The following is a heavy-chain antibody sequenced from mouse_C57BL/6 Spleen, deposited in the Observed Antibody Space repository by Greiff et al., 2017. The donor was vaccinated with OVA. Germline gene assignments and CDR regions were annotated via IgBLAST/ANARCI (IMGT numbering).Heavy chain of an antibody. D-gene: IGHD2-1*01. J-gene: IGHJ2*01. CDR2: IYPSDSET. CDR3: ARWGNYDY. V-gene: IGHV1-61*01. CDR1: GYTFTSYW. Sequence: QVQLQQPGAELVRPGSSVKLSCKASGYTFTSYWMDWVKQRPGQGLEWIGNIYPSDSETHYNPQFKDKATLTVDKSSSTAYMQRSSLTSEDSAVYYCARWGNYDYWGQGTTLTVSS.